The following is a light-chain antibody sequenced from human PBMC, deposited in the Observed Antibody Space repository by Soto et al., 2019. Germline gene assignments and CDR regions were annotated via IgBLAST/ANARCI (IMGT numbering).Light chain of an antibody. J-gene: IGLJ1*01. CDR1: SSAVGGYNY. V-gene: IGLV2-14*01. CDR2: EVS. Sequence: QSALTQPASVSGSPGQSITISCTGTSSAVGGYNYVSWYQQYPGRAPKFIIYEVSHRPSGVSNRFSASKSGNTASLTISGLQAEDEADYYCSSYTSSSTLVFGTGTKVTVL. CDR3: SSYTSSSTLV.